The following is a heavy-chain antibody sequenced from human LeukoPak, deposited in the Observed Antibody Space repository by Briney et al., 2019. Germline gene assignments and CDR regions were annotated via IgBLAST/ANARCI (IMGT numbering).Heavy chain of an antibody. D-gene: IGHD5-18*01. CDR2: INHSGST. J-gene: IGHJ6*03. Sequence: PSEALSLTCAVYGGSFSGYYWSWVRQPPGKGLEWIGEINHSGSTNYNPSLKSRVTISVDTSKNQFSLKLSSVTAADTAVYYCARLLRPKLPSGYSYGEYYYYYMDVWGKGTTVTISS. CDR1: GGSFSGYY. CDR3: ARLLRPKLPSGYSYGEYYYYYMDV. V-gene: IGHV4-34*01.